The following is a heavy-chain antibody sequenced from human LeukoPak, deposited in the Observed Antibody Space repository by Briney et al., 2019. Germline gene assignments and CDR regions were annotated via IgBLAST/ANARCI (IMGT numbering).Heavy chain of an antibody. CDR1: GFTFSSYA. D-gene: IGHD3-9*01. CDR3: AKVRDYDILTGYYRAFDY. V-gene: IGHV3-23*01. CDR2: ISGSGGST. J-gene: IGHJ4*02. Sequence: PGGSLRLSCAASGFTFSSYAMHWGRQAPGKGLEWVSAISGSGGSTYYAASVKGRFTISRDNSKNTPYLQMNSLRAEDTAVYYCAKVRDYDILTGYYRAFDYWGQGTLVTLSS.